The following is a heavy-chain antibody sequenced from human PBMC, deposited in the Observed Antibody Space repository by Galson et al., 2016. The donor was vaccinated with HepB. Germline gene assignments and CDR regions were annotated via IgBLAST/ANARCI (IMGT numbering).Heavy chain of an antibody. D-gene: IGHD6-6*01. CDR2: ISSRVSPI. J-gene: IGHJ3*01. CDR3: ARELVRSAFDL. V-gene: IGHV3-48*02. CDR1: GFALSGSG. Sequence: SLRLSCAASGFALSGSGLNWVRQAPGKGLQWISYISSRVSPIYYADSVKGRFTISRDNAKNSVYLQMYNLRDEDTGVYYCARELVRSAFDLWGQGTMVTVSS.